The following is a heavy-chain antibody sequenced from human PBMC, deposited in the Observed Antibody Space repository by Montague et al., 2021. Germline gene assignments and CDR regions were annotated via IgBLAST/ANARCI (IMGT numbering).Heavy chain of an antibody. CDR1: GFTFSSYA. CDR2: ISYDGSNK. CDR3: ARSLTSGLLAEYFQH. V-gene: IGHV3-30-3*01. J-gene: IGHJ1*01. D-gene: IGHD6-19*01. Sequence: SLRLFCAASGFTFSSYAMHWVRQAPGKGLEWVAVISYDGSNKYYADSVKGRITISRDNSKNTLYLQMNSLRAEDTAVYYCARSLTSGLLAEYFQHWGQGTLVTVSS.